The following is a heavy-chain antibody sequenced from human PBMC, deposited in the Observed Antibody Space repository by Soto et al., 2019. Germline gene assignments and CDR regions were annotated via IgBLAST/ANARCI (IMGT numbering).Heavy chain of an antibody. V-gene: IGHV3-23*01. CDR3: AKDRGDSSSYYYAYFDY. Sequence: PGGSLRLSCAASGFTFRSYVMSWVRQVPGKGLEWVSGISGSGGRTYYTDSVKGRFSISRDNSKNTVHLQMNGLRAEDTAVYYCAKDRGDSSSYYYAYFDYWGQGTLVTVSS. J-gene: IGHJ4*02. CDR1: GFTFRSYV. D-gene: IGHD3-22*01. CDR2: ISGSGGRT.